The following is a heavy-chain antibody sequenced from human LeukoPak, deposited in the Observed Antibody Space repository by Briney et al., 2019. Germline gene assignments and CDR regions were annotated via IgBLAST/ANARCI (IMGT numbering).Heavy chain of an antibody. D-gene: IGHD6-13*01. V-gene: IGHV3-48*01. J-gene: IGHJ4*02. Sequence: GGSLRLSCAASGFTFNNYNMNWVRQAPGKGLEWISYITLSSSTIYYADSVKGRFTISRDNAKNSLYLQMNSLRAEDTAIYYCAREPSYTSSWYTSCDNWGQGTLVTVSS. CDR2: ITLSSSTI. CDR3: AREPSYTSSWYTSCDN. CDR1: GFTFNNYN.